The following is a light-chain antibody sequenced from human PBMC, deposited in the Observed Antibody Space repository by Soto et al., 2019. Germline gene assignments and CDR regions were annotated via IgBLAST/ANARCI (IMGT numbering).Light chain of an antibody. CDR1: SDDVGGYNY. CDR3: SSFTSHFTRV. CDR2: EVT. J-gene: IGLJ1*01. Sequence: QSVLTQPASVSGSPGQSITISCTGTSDDVGGYNYVSWYQQHSGKAPKLIIYEVTNRPSGVSNRYSGSKSGNTASLTISGLEADDEADDHCSSFTSHFTRVFGTGTKLTVL. V-gene: IGLV2-14*03.